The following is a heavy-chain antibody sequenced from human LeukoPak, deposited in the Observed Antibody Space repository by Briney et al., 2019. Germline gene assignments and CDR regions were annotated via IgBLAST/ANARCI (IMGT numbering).Heavy chain of an antibody. Sequence: PGRSLRLSCAASGFTFDDYAMHWVRQAPGKDLEWVSGISWNSGSIGYADSVKGRFTISRDNAKNSLYLQMNSLRAEDTALYYCAKGTGYYGSGSYWDYWGQGTWSPSPQ. CDR1: GFTFDDYA. J-gene: IGHJ4*02. CDR2: ISWNSGSI. CDR3: AKGTGYYGSGSYWDY. D-gene: IGHD3-10*01. V-gene: IGHV3-9*01.